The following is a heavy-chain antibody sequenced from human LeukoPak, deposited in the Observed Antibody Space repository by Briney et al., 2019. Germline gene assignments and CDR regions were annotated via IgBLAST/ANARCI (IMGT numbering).Heavy chain of an antibody. CDR1: GYIFTGYY. Sequence: ASVKVSCKASGYIFTGYYLHWVRQAPGQGLEWMGWINPDSGDTNFAEKFQGRVSMTRDTSISTAYLELRSLRSDDTAVYYCARTHLWLSGDAFDIWGQGTMVTVSS. CDR3: ARTHLWLSGDAFDI. D-gene: IGHD5-18*01. CDR2: INPDSGDT. J-gene: IGHJ3*02. V-gene: IGHV1-2*02.